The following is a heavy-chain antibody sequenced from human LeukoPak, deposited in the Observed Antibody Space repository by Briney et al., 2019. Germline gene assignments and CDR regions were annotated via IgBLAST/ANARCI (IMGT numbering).Heavy chain of an antibody. CDR2: IIPIFDTA. D-gene: IGHD3-9*01. V-gene: IGHV1-69*13. Sequence: SVKVSCXASGGTFNSYAISWVRQARGQGLEWLAGIIPIFDTANYSQKFQDRVTITADESTRTAYLEVSSLRSEDTAVYYCARGGRRYNILTGYYWYYFDYWGQGTRVTVSS. J-gene: IGHJ4*02. CDR3: ARGGRRYNILTGYYWYYFDY. CDR1: GGTFNSYA.